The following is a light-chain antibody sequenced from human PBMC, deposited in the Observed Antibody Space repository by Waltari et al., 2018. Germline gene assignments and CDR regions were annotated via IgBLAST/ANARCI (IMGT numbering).Light chain of an antibody. Sequence: QSALTQIASVAGSPGQSITISCTGTSSDVGDNNYVSWYQHHPGKLPKLLIYDVISRPSGVSTRFSGSKSGNTASLTISGLQAEDEADYYCSAYTRGVVFGGGTQLTVL. J-gene: IGLJ2*01. CDR1: SSDVGDNNY. CDR3: SAYTRGVV. CDR2: DVI. V-gene: IGLV2-14*03.